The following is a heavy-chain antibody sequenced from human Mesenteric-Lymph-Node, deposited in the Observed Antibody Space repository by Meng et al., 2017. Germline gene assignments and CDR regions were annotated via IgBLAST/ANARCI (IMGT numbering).Heavy chain of an antibody. D-gene: IGHD6-19*01. CDR3: TGLSGPFDY. V-gene: IGHV3-74*01. Sequence: EVQLVESGGGLVLPGGSLLLSCAASGFTISRHWMHWVRQAPGKGLVWVSRINSDGRTTNYADSVKGRFTISRDNAKNTLYLQMNSLRAEDTAVYFCTGLSGPFDYWGQGTLVTVSS. J-gene: IGHJ4*02. CDR1: GFTISRHW. CDR2: INSDGRTT.